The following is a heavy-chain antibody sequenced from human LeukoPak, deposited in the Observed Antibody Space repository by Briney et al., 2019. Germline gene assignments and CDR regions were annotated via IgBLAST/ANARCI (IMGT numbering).Heavy chain of an antibody. J-gene: IGHJ4*02. CDR1: GGSISSSSYY. Sequence: PSETLSLTCTVSGGSISSSSYYWGWIRQPPGKGLEWIGSIYYSGSTYYNPSLKSRVTISVDTSKNQFSLKLSSVTAADTAVYYCARRISGSYLIDYWGQGTLVTVSS. D-gene: IGHD1-26*01. CDR2: IYYSGST. V-gene: IGHV4-39*01. CDR3: ARRISGSYLIDY.